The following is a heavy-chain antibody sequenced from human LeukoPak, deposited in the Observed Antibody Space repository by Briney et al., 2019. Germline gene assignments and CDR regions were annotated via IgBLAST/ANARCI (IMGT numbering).Heavy chain of an antibody. CDR1: GFTFSSYS. Sequence: GGSLRLSCAASGFTFSSYSMNWVRQAPGKGLEWVSSISSSSSYIYYADSVKGRFTISKDNAKNSLYLQMNSLRAEDTAVYYCARGIVATLDYSDYWGQGTLVTVSS. J-gene: IGHJ4*02. D-gene: IGHD5-12*01. CDR3: ARGIVATLDYSDY. V-gene: IGHV3-21*01. CDR2: ISSSSSYI.